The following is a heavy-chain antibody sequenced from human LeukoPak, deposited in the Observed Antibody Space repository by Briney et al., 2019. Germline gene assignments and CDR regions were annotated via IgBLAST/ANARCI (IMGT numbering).Heavy chain of an antibody. D-gene: IGHD4-17*01. J-gene: IGHJ5*02. V-gene: IGHV3-23*01. Sequence: PGRSLRLSCAASGFTFSSYAMSWVRQAPGKGLEWVSAISGSGGSTYYADSVKGRFTISRDNSKNTLYLQMNSLRAEDTAVYYCAKSAAGTTDVGWFDPWGQGTLVTVSS. CDR3: AKSAAGTTDVGWFDP. CDR1: GFTFSSYA. CDR2: ISGSGGST.